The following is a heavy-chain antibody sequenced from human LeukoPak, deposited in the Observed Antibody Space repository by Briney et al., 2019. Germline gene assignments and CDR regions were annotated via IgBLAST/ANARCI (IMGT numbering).Heavy chain of an antibody. CDR3: ARALYSGYDY. CDR2: IDPSGGST. V-gene: IGHV1-46*02. J-gene: IGHJ4*02. Sequence: ASVKVSCKASAYTFNSYLLHWVRQAPGQGLEWMGTIDPSGGSTDYAQRFQGRVTLTRDTSTNTVYMELSSLTSDDTAVYYCARALYSGYDYWGQGTLVTVSS. D-gene: IGHD5-12*01. CDR1: AYTFNSYL.